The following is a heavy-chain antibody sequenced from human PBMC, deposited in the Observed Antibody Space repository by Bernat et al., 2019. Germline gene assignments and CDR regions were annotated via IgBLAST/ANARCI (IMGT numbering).Heavy chain of an antibody. J-gene: IGHJ6*03. CDR2: INHSGST. Sequence: QVQLQQWGAGLLKPSETLSLTCAVYGGSFSGYYWSWIRQPPGKGLEWIGEINHSGSTNYNPSLKSRVTISVDTSKNQFSLKLTSLTAADTAVYYCARHAMAYYYNMDVWGKGTTVTVSS. CDR3: ARHAMAYYYNMDV. CDR1: GGSFSGYY. V-gene: IGHV4-34*01. D-gene: IGHD5-24*01.